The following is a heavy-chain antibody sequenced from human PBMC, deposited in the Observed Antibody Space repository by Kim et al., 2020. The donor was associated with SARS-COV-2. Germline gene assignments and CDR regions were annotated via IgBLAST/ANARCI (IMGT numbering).Heavy chain of an antibody. V-gene: IGHV4-39*01. J-gene: IGHJ4*02. CDR3: ARQGGGLRLLEWLTNSFDY. D-gene: IGHD3-3*01. CDR2: IYYSGST. Sequence: SETLSLTCTVSGGSISSSSYYWGWIRQPPGKGLEWIGSIYYSGSTYYNPSLKSRVTISVDTSKNQFSLKLSSVTAADTAVYYCARQGGGLRLLEWLTNSFDYWGQGTLVTVSS. CDR1: GGSISSSSYY.